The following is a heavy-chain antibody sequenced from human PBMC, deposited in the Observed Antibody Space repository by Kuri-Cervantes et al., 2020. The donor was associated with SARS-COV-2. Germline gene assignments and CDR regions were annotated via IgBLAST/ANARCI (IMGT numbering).Heavy chain of an antibody. Sequence: SETLSLTCTVSGGSISGGSYYWSWIRQPAGKGLEWIGRIYTSGSTNYNPALKSRVTISVDTSKNQSSLKLSSVTVADTAVYYCARHVRSSSYDFWSGYYHPDFDYWGQGTLVTVSS. D-gene: IGHD3-3*01. CDR1: GGSISGGSYY. J-gene: IGHJ4*02. CDR2: IYTSGST. V-gene: IGHV4-61*02. CDR3: ARHVRSSSYDFWSGYYHPDFDY.